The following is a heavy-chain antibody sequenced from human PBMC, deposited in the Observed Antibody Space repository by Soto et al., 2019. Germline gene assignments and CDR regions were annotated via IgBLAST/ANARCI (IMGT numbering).Heavy chain of an antibody. D-gene: IGHD7-27*01. CDR1: GGSISSYY. Sequence: SETLSLTCTVSGGSISSYYWSWIRQPPGKGLEWIGYIYYSGSTNYNPSLKSRVTISVDTSKNQFSLKLISVTAADTAVYYCARHLGWFDPWGQGTLVTVSS. CDR3: ARHLGWFDP. J-gene: IGHJ5*02. CDR2: IYYSGST. V-gene: IGHV4-59*08.